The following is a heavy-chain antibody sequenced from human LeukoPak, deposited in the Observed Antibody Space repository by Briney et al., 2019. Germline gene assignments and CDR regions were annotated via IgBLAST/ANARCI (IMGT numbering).Heavy chain of an antibody. CDR3: AAERGSYGVVPH. J-gene: IGHJ4*02. CDR1: AFIFRDHY. CDR2: ISSSSSYT. D-gene: IGHD2-15*01. Sequence: PGGSLRLSCAASAFIFRDHYMRSTRQAPGKGLEWVSYISSSSSYTNYADSVKGRFTISRDNAKNSLYLQMNSLRAEDTPVYYWAAERGSYGVVPHWGQGTLVTVSS. V-gene: IGHV3-11*03.